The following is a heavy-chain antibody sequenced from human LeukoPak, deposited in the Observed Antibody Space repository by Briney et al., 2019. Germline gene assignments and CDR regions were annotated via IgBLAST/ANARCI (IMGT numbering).Heavy chain of an antibody. CDR3: ARERGGLGAVAGTVDY. Sequence: GESLRLSCAASGFTFSSYCMSWVRQAPGKGLEWVASIKQDGSEKYYVDSVKGRLTIFRDNADNSLYLQMNSLRAEDTAMYYCARERGGLGAVAGTVDYWGQGTLVTVSS. CDR1: GFTFSSYC. J-gene: IGHJ4*02. CDR2: IKQDGSEK. V-gene: IGHV3-7*01. D-gene: IGHD6-19*01.